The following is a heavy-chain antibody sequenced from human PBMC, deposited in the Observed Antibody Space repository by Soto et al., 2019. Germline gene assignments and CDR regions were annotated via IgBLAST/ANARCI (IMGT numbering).Heavy chain of an antibody. CDR1: GYSFTNYW. Sequence: GESLKISCKGSGYSFTNYWIGWVRQMPGKGLEWMGIIYPGDSDTKYSPSFQGQVTISVDKSISTAYLLWSSLKASDIAMYYWARQELGYDYGMDVWGQGTTVTVSS. CDR3: ARQELGYDYGMDV. J-gene: IGHJ6*02. D-gene: IGHD3-10*01. V-gene: IGHV5-51*01. CDR2: IYPGDSDT.